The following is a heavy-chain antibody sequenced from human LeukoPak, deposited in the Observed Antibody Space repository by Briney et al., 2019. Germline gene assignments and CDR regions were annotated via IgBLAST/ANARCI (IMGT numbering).Heavy chain of an antibody. Sequence: GGSLRLSCAASEFTFSSFWMIWVRQAPGKGLEWVASIRPDGSERYLVESVKGRFTLSRGNAKDSLNLQMNSLRAEDTAVYYCARRSGGDAFDMWGQGTMVTVSS. CDR2: IRPDGSER. V-gene: IGHV3-7*03. CDR3: ARRSGGDAFDM. CDR1: EFTFSSFW. D-gene: IGHD2-15*01. J-gene: IGHJ3*02.